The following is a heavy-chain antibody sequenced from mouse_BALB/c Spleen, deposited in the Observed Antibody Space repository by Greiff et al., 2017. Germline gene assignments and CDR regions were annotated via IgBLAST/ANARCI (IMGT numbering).Heavy chain of an antibody. D-gene: IGHD1-1*01. CDR1: GFTFSDYY. V-gene: IGHV5-4*02. Sequence: DVKPVESGGGLVKPGGSLKLSCAASGFTFSDYYMYWVRQTPEKRLEWVATISDGGSYTYYPDSVKGRFTISRDNAKNNLYLQMSSLKSEDTAMYYCARDPYYYGSSMDYWGQGTSVTVSS. J-gene: IGHJ4*01. CDR2: ISDGGSYT. CDR3: ARDPYYYGSSMDY.